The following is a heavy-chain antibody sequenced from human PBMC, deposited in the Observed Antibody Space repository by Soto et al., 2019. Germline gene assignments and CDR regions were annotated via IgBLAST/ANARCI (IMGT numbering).Heavy chain of an antibody. CDR2: ISSSSSYI. V-gene: IGHV3-21*01. CDR1: GFTFSSYS. CDR3: ARAVPGASSSSNY. J-gene: IGHJ4*02. D-gene: IGHD6-6*01. Sequence: GGSLRLSCAASGFTFSSYSMNWVRQAPGKGLEWVSSISSSSSYIYYADSVKGRFTISRDNAKNSLYLQMNSLRAEDTAVYYCARAVPGASSSSNYWGQGTLVTVSS.